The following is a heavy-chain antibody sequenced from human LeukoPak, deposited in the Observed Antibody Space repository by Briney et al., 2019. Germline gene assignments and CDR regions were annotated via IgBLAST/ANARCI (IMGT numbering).Heavy chain of an antibody. CDR3: ARRHYYDSRGAFDI. CDR1: GGSFNNYL. CDR2: IYYSGST. V-gene: IGHV4-39*02. D-gene: IGHD3-22*01. J-gene: IGHJ3*02. Sequence: PSETLSLTCAVYGGSFNNYLWSWIRQPPGRGLEWIGSIYYSGSTYYNPSLKSRVTISVDTSKNHFSLKLSSVTAADTAVYYCARRHYYDSRGAFDIWGQGTMVTVSS.